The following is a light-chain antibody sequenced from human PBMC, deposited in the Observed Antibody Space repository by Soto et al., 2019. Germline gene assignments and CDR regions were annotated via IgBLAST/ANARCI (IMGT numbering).Light chain of an antibody. CDR2: DAS. CDR3: QHFYTYSPWT. V-gene: IGKV1-5*01. CDR1: KHINTW. Sequence: DIQMTQSPSSLTASVGERVTITCLASKHINTWVAWYQQKTGKAPKLLLYDASNLESGVPSRFSGSGSGTEFTLSISGLQPDDFATYYCQHFYTYSPWTFGQGTKVDIK. J-gene: IGKJ1*01.